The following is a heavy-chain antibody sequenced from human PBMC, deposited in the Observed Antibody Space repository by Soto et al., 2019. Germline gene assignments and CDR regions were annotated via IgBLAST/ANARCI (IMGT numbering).Heavy chain of an antibody. J-gene: IGHJ4*02. D-gene: IGHD6-19*01. CDR1: GYSVSSTSAA. CDR3: ARGSYYSGWV. Sequence: SPSLSLTCVISGYSVSSTSAAWSWSRQSPSRGLEWLGRTYYRSKWYSDYAVSVKSRITINPDTSKNQYSLQLNSVTPEDTAVYYCARGSYYSGWVWGQGTLVTVSS. V-gene: IGHV6-1*01. CDR2: TYYRSKWYS.